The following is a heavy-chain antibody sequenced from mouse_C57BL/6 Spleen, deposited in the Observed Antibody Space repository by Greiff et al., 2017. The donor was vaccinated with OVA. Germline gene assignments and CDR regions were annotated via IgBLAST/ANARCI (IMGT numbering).Heavy chain of an antibody. CDR3: AREFHYYGSSYYFDY. J-gene: IGHJ2*01. V-gene: IGHV5-17*01. CDR1: GFTFSDYG. CDR2: ISSGSSTI. Sequence: EVHLVESGGGLVKPGGSLKLSCAASGFTFSDYGMHWVRQAPEKGLEWVAYISSGSSTIYYADTVKGRFTISRDNAKNTLFLQMTSLRSEDTAMYYCAREFHYYGSSYYFDYWGQGTTLTVSS. D-gene: IGHD1-1*01.